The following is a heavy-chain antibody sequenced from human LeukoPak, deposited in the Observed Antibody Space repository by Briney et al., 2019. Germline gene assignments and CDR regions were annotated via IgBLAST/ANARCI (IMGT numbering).Heavy chain of an antibody. V-gene: IGHV3-11*06. CDR3: ARDQLAGRWFDP. Sequence: GGSLRLSCAASGFTFSDYYMSWIRQAPGKGLEWVSYISSSSSYTNYADSVKGRFTISRDNAKNSLYLQTNSLRAEDTAVYYCARDQLAGRWFDPWGQGTLVTVSS. CDR2: ISSSSSYT. CDR1: GFTFSDYY. J-gene: IGHJ5*02.